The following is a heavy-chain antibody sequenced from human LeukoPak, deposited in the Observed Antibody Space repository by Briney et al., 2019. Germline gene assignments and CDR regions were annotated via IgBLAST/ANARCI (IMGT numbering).Heavy chain of an antibody. CDR1: GYTFTSYY. V-gene: IGHV1-69*13. CDR2: IIPIFGTA. CDR3: ASLLQQLTRRWFDP. Sequence: SVKVSCKASGYTFTSYYMHWVRQAPGQGLEWMGGIIPIFGTANYAQKFQGRVTITADESTSTAYMELSSLRSEDTAVYYCASLLQQLTRRWFDPWGQGTLVTVSS. D-gene: IGHD6-13*01. J-gene: IGHJ5*02.